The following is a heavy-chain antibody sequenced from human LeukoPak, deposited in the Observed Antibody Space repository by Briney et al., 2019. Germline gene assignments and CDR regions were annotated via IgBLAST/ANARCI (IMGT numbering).Heavy chain of an antibody. CDR1: GGSFSGYY. V-gene: IGHV4-34*01. J-gene: IGHJ5*02. CDR3: ARGGYGSGWYVGYNWFDP. Sequence: SETLSLTCAVYGGSFSGYYWSWIRQPPGKGLEWIGEINHSGSTNYNPSLKSRVTISVDTSKNQFSLKLSSVTAADTAVYYCARGGYGSGWYVGYNWFDPWGQGTLVTVSS. CDR2: INHSGST. D-gene: IGHD6-19*01.